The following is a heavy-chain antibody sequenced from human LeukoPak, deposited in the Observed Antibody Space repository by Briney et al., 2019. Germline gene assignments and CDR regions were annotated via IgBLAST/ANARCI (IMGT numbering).Heavy chain of an antibody. CDR2: IRYDGSNR. Sequence: GGSLRLSCAASGFTFSNFGIHWVRQAPGKGLQWVAFIRYDGSNRYYADSVKGRFTISRDNAKNTLYLQMNSLRAEDTAVYYCARDWRGLDYWGQGTLVTVSS. V-gene: IGHV3-30*02. J-gene: IGHJ4*02. CDR3: ARDWRGLDY. D-gene: IGHD3-10*01. CDR1: GFTFSNFG.